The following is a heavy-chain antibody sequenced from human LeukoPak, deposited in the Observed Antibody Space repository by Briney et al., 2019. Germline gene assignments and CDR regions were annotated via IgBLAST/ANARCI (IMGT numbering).Heavy chain of an antibody. V-gene: IGHV4-59*01. J-gene: IGHJ4*02. CDR1: GGSISSYY. CDR2: IFYSGST. D-gene: IGHD3-3*01. CDR3: ASIMIFGVVMD. Sequence: SETLSLTCTVSGGSISSYYWSWIRQPPGKGLECIGYIFYSGSTNYNPSLKSRVTISVDTSKNQFSLKLSSVTAADTAVYYCASIMIFGVVMDWGQGTLVTVSS.